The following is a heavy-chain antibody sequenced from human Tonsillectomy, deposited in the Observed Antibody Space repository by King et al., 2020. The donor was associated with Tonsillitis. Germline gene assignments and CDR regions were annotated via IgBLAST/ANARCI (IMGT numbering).Heavy chain of an antibody. CDR1: GFTFSSYA. D-gene: IGHD1-20*01. J-gene: IGHJ4*02. V-gene: IGHV3-23*03. CDR2: IYSGGSST. Sequence: VQLVESGGGLVQPGGSLRLSCAASGFTFSSYAMNWVRQAPGKGLEWVSVIYSGGSSTYYADSVKGRFTISRDNSKNTLYLQMNSLRAEDTAVYYCAKASTITGTTDYWGQGTLVTVSS. CDR3: AKASTITGTTDY.